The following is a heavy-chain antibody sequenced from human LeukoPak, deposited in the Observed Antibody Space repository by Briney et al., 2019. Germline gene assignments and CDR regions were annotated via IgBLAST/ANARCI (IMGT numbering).Heavy chain of an antibody. J-gene: IGHJ4*02. D-gene: IGHD3-16*01. V-gene: IGHV4-61*02. CDR2: IYTSGST. CDR3: ARGGGRTWGNFDY. CDR1: GGSISSGSYY. Sequence: PSETLSLTCTVSGGSISSGSYYWSWIRQPAGKGLEWIGRIYTSGSTNYNPSLKSRVTISVDTSKNQFSLKLGSVTAADTAVYYCARGGGRTWGNFDYWGQGTLVTVSS.